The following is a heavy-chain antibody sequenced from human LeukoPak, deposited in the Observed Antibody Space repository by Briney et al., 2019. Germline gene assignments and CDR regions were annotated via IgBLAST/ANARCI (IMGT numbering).Heavy chain of an antibody. CDR2: ISYDGSNK. D-gene: IGHD6-19*01. CDR1: GFSFNSYG. Sequence: GGSLRLSCAASGFSFNSYGMHWVRQAPGKGLEWVAVISYDGSNKYYGDSVKGRFTISRDNSKNTLYLQMNSLRAEDTAVYYCAKGLSSGWYGHFDYWGQGTLVTVSS. J-gene: IGHJ4*02. CDR3: AKGLSSGWYGHFDY. V-gene: IGHV3-30*18.